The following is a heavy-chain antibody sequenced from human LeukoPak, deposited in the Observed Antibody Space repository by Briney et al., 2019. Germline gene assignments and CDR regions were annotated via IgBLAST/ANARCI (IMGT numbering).Heavy chain of an antibody. Sequence: GGSLRLSCAASGFTVSSNYMSWVRQAPGKGLEWVAVISYDGSKKYYADSVKGRFTISRDNSKNTLYLQMNSLRAEDTAVYYCAKEGYNMGFDYWGQGTLVSVSS. D-gene: IGHD1-14*01. CDR3: AKEGYNMGFDY. J-gene: IGHJ4*02. CDR2: ISYDGSKK. CDR1: GFTVSSNY. V-gene: IGHV3-30*18.